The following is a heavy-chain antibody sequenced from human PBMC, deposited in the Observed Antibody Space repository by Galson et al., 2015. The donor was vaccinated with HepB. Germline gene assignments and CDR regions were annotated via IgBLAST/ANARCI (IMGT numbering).Heavy chain of an antibody. Sequence: SLRLSCAASGFTFSSYAMHWVRQAPGKGLEWVALISYDGNNEYYVDSVKGRFTISRDNSKNTLYLQMNSLRAEDTAVYYCARDKLETVAGTGYFQHWGQGTLVTVSS. V-gene: IGHV3-30*04. CDR3: ARDKLETVAGTGYFQH. CDR1: GFTFSSYA. CDR2: ISYDGNNE. J-gene: IGHJ1*01. D-gene: IGHD6-19*01.